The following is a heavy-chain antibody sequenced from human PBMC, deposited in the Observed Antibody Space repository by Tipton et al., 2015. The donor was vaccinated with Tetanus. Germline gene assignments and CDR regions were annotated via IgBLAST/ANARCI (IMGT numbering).Heavy chain of an antibody. J-gene: IGHJ4*02. CDR3: AKESPYSSGWSSNYFDY. CDR1: GFTFSSYG. Sequence: RSLRLSCAASGFTFSSYGMHWVRQAPGKGLEWVAVISYDGSNKYYADSVKGRLTISRDNAKNSLYLQMNSLRAEDTALYYCAKESPYSSGWSSNYFDYWGQGTLVTVSS. V-gene: IGHV3-30*18. D-gene: IGHD6-13*01. CDR2: ISYDGSNK.